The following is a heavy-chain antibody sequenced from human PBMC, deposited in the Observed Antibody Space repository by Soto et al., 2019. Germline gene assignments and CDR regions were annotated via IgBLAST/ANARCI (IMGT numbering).Heavy chain of an antibody. D-gene: IGHD2-15*01. Sequence: ASVKVSCKASGYTFTSYYMHWVRQAPGQGLEWMGIINPSGGSTSYAQKFQGRVTMTRDTSTSTVYMELSSLRSEDTAVYYCARAILCSGGSCYSPSVLDYWGQGTLVTVSS. CDR3: ARAILCSGGSCYSPSVLDY. CDR2: INPSGGST. V-gene: IGHV1-46*01. CDR1: GYTFTSYY. J-gene: IGHJ4*02.